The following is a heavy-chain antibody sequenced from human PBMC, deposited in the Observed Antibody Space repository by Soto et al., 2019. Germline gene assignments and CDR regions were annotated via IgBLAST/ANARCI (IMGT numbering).Heavy chain of an antibody. J-gene: IGHJ2*01. D-gene: IGHD7-27*01. CDR1: GFAFSDYS. CDR3: AGTGDRCYIDL. CDR2: ISSSSSHT. Sequence: QVQLVESGGGLVKPGGSLRLSCAASGFAFSDYSMSWIRQAPGKGLEWLSCISSSSSHTNYADSVKGRFAISRDNANKSLFLQINSLRADDTAVYYCAGTGDRCYIDLWGRGNLVTVSS. V-gene: IGHV3-11*06.